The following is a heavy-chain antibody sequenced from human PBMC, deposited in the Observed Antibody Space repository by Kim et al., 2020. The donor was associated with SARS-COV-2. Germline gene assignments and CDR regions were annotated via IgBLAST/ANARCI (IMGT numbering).Heavy chain of an antibody. CDR2: ST. Sequence: STYYADSVKCSFTISSDDSKNTVYLQMNSLRAEDTAGYFCAREPSTYFDYWGQGTLVTVSS. J-gene: IGHJ4*02. V-gene: IGHV3-66*01. CDR3: AREPSTYFDY.